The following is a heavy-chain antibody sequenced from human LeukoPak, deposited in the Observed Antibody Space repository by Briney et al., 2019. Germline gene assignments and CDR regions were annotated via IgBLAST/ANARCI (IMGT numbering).Heavy chain of an antibody. V-gene: IGHV3-13*01. CDR2: IASGSQT. CDR3: VREARGYHYTYFDY. CDR1: GLTLSSHD. Sequence: PGGSLRLSCTASGLTLSSHDMHWVRQATGKGLEWIAAIASGSQTFYAGSVKGRFTISREDAKNSLYLQMNSLRAGDTAVYYCVREARGYHYTYFDYWGQGTLVTVSS. D-gene: IGHD5-18*01. J-gene: IGHJ4*02.